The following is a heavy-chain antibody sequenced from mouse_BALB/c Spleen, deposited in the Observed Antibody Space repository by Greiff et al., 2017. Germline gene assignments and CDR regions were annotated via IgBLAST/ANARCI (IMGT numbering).Heavy chain of an antibody. J-gene: IGHJ3*01. Sequence: VQLQQSGAELVKPGASVKLSCTASGFNIKDTYMHWVKQRPEQGLEWIGRIDPANGNTKYDPKFQGKATITADTSSNTAYLQLSSLTSEDTAVYYCVYGNPFAYGGQGTLVTVSA. CDR3: VYGNPFAY. CDR2: IDPANGNT. CDR1: GFNIKDTY. D-gene: IGHD2-1*01. V-gene: IGHV14-3*02.